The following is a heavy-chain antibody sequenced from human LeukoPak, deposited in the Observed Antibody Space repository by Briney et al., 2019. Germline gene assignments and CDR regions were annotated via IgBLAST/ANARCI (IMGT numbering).Heavy chain of an antibody. CDR1: GGSISSYY. J-gene: IGHJ4*02. CDR3: ARDPGEGSSGWYGFDY. V-gene: IGHV4-59*01. Sequence: SETLSLTCTVSGGSISSYYWSWIRQPPGKGLEWIGYIYYSGSTNYNPSLKSRVTISVDTSKNQFSLKLSSVTAADTAVYYCARDPGEGSSGWYGFDYWGQGTLVTVSS. D-gene: IGHD6-19*01. CDR2: IYYSGST.